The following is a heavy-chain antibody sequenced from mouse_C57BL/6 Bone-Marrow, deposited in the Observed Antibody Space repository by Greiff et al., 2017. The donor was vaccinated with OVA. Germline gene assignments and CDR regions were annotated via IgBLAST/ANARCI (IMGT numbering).Heavy chain of an antibody. V-gene: IGHV1-19*01. CDR1: GYTFPHYY. Sequence: LQESGPVLVKPGASVKMSCKASGYTFPHYYMNWVTQSPGQSLEWIGVINPYNGGTSYNQKFKGKATLTVDKSSSTAYMELNSLTSEDSEVYDCARRGWLLRPYYFDYWGQGTTLTVSS. CDR2: INPYNGGT. CDR3: ARRGWLLRPYYFDY. D-gene: IGHD2-3*01. J-gene: IGHJ2*01.